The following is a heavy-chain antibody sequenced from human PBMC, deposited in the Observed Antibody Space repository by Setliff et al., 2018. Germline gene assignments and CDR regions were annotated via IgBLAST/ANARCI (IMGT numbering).Heavy chain of an antibody. CDR2: INYSGST. Sequence: SETLSLTCTVSGGSISSSRYYWGWIRQPPGKGLEWIGCINYSGSTYYNPSLKSRVTISVETSKNQFSLKLSSVTAADTAVYYCARAAGYSSSWYHYYYGMDVWGQGTTVTVSS. J-gene: IGHJ6*02. CDR1: GGSISSSRYY. CDR3: ARAAGYSSSWYHYYYGMDV. V-gene: IGHV4-39*01. D-gene: IGHD6-13*01.